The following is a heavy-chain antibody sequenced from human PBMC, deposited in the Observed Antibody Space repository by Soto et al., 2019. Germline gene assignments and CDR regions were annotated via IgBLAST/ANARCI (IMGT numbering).Heavy chain of an antibody. V-gene: IGHV3-23*01. Sequence: EVQLLESGGGLVQPGGPLRLSCAASGFPFSRYAMSWVRQAPGKGLERGSTISGSGGSTYHADSVKGRFTISRDKSKNRLYLQMNSLRAEDTAVYYCAKNQVIAVAGIDYWGQGTLVTVSS. D-gene: IGHD6-19*01. CDR3: AKNQVIAVAGIDY. CDR1: GFPFSRYA. CDR2: ISGSGGST. J-gene: IGHJ4*02.